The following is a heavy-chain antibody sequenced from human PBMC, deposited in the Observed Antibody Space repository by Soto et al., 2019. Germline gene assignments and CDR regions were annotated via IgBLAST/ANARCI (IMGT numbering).Heavy chain of an antibody. D-gene: IGHD1-1*01. CDR2: IGPSGSGT. CDR3: TRDNNWSYDY. Sequence: GGSLRLSCAASGFTFSSHWMHWVRQAPGKGLVWVSHIGPSGSGTRDADSVQGRFTISRDNARNTLYLQMNSLRDEDTAVYYCTRDNNWSYDYWGQGILVTVSA. V-gene: IGHV3-74*01. J-gene: IGHJ4*02. CDR1: GFTFSSHW.